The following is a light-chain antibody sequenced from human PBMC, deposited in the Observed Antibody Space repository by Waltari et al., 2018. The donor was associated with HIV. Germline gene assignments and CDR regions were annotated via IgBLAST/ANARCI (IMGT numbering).Light chain of an antibody. CDR3: QSYDSSLSARYV. V-gene: IGLV1-40*01. Sequence: QSVLTQPPSVSGAPGQRVTISCTGSSSNIGAGYDVHWYQQLPGTAPNLLIYGNSNRPSGVPDRLSGSKSGASASLAITGLQAEDEADYYCQSYDSSLSARYVFGTGTKVTVL. CDR2: GNS. J-gene: IGLJ1*01. CDR1: SSNIGAGYD.